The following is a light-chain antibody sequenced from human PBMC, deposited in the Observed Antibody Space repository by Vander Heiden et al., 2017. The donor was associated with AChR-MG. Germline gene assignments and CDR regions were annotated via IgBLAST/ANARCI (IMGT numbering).Light chain of an antibody. CDR3: CSYAGSSIVV. Sequence: SALPQPASVSGSPGPSITISCTGTSSDVGSYNLVSWYQQHPGKAPKLMIYEGSKRPSGVSNRFSGSKSGNTASLTISGLQAEDEADYYCCSYAGSSIVVFGGGTKLTVL. CDR2: EGS. CDR1: SSDVGSYNL. J-gene: IGLJ2*01. V-gene: IGLV2-23*01.